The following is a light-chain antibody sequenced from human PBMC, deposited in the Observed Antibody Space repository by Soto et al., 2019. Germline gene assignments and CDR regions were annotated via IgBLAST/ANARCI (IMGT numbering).Light chain of an antibody. CDR3: SSYTSSSTLVV. J-gene: IGLJ1*01. V-gene: IGLV2-14*03. Sequence: QSALTQPASVSGSPGQSITISCTGTSSDVGGYNYVSWYQHHPGKAPKLIIYDVSNRPSGVSNRFSGSKSGNTASLTISGLQAEDEADYYCSSYTSSSTLVVFGTGTKLTVL. CDR1: SSDVGGYNY. CDR2: DVS.